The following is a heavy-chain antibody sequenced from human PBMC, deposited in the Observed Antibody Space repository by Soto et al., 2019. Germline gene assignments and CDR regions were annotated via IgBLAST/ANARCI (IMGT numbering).Heavy chain of an antibody. CDR1: GGSISSSSYY. D-gene: IGHD1-26*01. CDR3: ARVYEGATADAFDI. CDR2: IYYSGST. Sequence: SETLSLTCTVSGGSISSSSYYWGWIRQPPGKGLEWIGSIYYSGSTYYNPSLKSRVTISVDTSKNQFSLKLSSVTAADTAVYYCARVYEGATADAFDIWGQGTMVTVS. J-gene: IGHJ3*02. V-gene: IGHV4-39*01.